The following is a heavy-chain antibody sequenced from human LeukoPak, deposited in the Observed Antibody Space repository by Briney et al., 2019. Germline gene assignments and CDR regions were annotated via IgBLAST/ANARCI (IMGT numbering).Heavy chain of an antibody. CDR3: ARHDYGDYGTFDI. J-gene: IGHJ3*02. CDR2: IYSSGSF. Sequence: SETLSLTCTVSGGSISSYFWTWIRQPAGRGLEWIGHIYSSGSFKYNPSLKSRVTMSIDTSKNQLSLKLNSVTAADTAVYYCARHDYGDYGTFDIWGQGTMVTVSS. CDR1: GGSISSYF. D-gene: IGHD4-17*01. V-gene: IGHV4-4*07.